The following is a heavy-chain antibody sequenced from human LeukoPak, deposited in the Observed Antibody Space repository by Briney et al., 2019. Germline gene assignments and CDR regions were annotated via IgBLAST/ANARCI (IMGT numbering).Heavy chain of an antibody. J-gene: IGHJ4*02. Sequence: ASVKVSCKASGYTFTSYYMHWVRQAPGQGLEWMGIINPSGGSTSYAQKFQGRVTMTRDTSTSTVYMELSSLRSEDTAVYYCGKDSYGVNPLRLIDSWGQGTLVTVSS. CDR3: GKDSYGVNPLRLIDS. D-gene: IGHD4-17*01. CDR2: INPSGGST. V-gene: IGHV1-46*01. CDR1: GYTFTSYY.